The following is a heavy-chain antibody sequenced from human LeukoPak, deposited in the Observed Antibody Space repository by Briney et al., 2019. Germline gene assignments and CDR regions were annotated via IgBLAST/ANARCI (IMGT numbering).Heavy chain of an antibody. D-gene: IGHD6-6*01. CDR1: RFTFSSYW. V-gene: IGHV3-74*01. Sequence: GGSLRLSCAASRFTFSSYWFHWVRHAPGKGLVWVSRIGNDGSDTIYADSVKGRFTIPRDNAKSTLYLQINSLRSEDTAVYYCARYSSSSGGAAYYLDYWGHGTLVTVSS. J-gene: IGHJ4*01. CDR3: ARYSSSSGGAAYYLDY. CDR2: IGNDGSDT.